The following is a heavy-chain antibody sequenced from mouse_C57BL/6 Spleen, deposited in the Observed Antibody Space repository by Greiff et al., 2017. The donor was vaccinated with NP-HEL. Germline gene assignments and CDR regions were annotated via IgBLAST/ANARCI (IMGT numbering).Heavy chain of an antibody. D-gene: IGHD2-4*01. J-gene: IGHJ1*03. V-gene: IGHV10-1*01. Sequence: EVKLMESGGGLVQPKGSLKLSCAASGFSFNTYAMNWVRQAPGKGLEWVARIRSKSNNYATYYADSVKDRFTISRDDSESMLYLQMNNLKTEDTAMYYCVRQGSYDYDWYFDVWGTGTTVTVSS. CDR3: VRQGSYDYDWYFDV. CDR1: GFSFNTYA. CDR2: IRSKSNNYAT.